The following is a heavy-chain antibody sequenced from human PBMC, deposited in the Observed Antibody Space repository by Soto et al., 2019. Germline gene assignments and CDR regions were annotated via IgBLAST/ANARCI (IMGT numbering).Heavy chain of an antibody. V-gene: IGHV1-18*01. J-gene: IGHJ4*02. CDR3: ARDPRMNYDLLTGYYIPFDQ. D-gene: IGHD3-9*01. Sequence: ASVKVSCKTSGYTFTSYGISWVRQAPGQGLEWMGWITTDKGKTTYAQKFQGRLTMTTDTSTSTAYLELKSLRSDDTAVYYCARDPRMNYDLLTGYYIPFDQWGQGTLVTVSS. CDR1: GYTFTSYG. CDR2: ITTDKGKT.